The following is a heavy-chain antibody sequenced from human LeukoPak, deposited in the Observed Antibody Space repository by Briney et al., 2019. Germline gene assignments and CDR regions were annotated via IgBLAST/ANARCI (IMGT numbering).Heavy chain of an antibody. CDR2: ISYDGSNK. CDR1: GFTFSGYA. V-gene: IGHV3-30*04. J-gene: IGHJ6*03. CDR3: ARDSGSGWSYYYYMDV. D-gene: IGHD6-19*01. Sequence: GRSLRLSCAASGFTFSGYAMHWVRQAPGKGLEWVAVISYDGSNKYYADSVKGRFTISRDNSKNTLNLQMSSLRVEDTAVYYCARDSGSGWSYYYYMDVWGKGTTVTVSS.